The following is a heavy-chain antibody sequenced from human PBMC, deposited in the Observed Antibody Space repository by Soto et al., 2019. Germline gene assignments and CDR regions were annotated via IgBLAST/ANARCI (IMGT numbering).Heavy chain of an antibody. CDR2: ISYDGDKK. V-gene: IGHV3-30-3*01. Sequence: QVQLVESGGGVVQPGRSLRLSCTASGFTFSSYAIHWVRQAPGKGLEWVAVISYDGDKKFYADSVKGRFTISRDNSKNTLSLQMNSLRAEDTAVYYCARDLGTYCGGDCTFGYWGQGTLVTISS. J-gene: IGHJ4*02. CDR1: GFTFSSYA. CDR3: ARDLGTYCGGDCTFGY. D-gene: IGHD2-21*02.